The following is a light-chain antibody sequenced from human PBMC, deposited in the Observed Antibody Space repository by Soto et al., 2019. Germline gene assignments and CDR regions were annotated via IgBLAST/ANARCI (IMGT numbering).Light chain of an antibody. V-gene: IGKV3-20*01. CDR1: QTVSGSY. J-gene: IGKJ4*01. CDR2: GAS. Sequence: ENVLTQSPGTLSSSPGERATLSCRASQTVSGSYVAWYQQKPGQAPKLLISGASSRATGIPDRFSGSGSGTDFTLTISRLEPEDFAVYHCQQYGDSPLTFGGGTKVEIK. CDR3: QQYGDSPLT.